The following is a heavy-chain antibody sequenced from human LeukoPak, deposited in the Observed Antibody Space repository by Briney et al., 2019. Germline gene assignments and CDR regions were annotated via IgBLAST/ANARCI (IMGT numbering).Heavy chain of an antibody. D-gene: IGHD3-22*01. CDR1: GYTLTELS. CDR2: FDPEDGET. J-gene: IGHJ4*02. V-gene: IGHV1-24*01. CDR3: AGPSQYYYDSSGYYSHFDY. Sequence: GASVKVSCKVSGYTLTELSMHWVRQAPGKGLEWMGGFDPEDGETIYAQKFQGRVTMTEDTSTDTAYMELSSLRSEDTAVYYCAGPSQYYYDSSGYYSHFDYWGQGTLVTVSS.